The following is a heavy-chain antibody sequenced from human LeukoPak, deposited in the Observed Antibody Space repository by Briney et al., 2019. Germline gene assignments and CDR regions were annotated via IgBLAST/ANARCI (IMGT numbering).Heavy chain of an antibody. CDR1: GGSISSSSYY. CDR2: IYYSGST. J-gene: IGHJ5*02. V-gene: IGHV4-39*01. CDR3: ARRRGLYWFDP. Sequence: SETLSLTCTVSGGSISSSSYYWGWIRQPPGKGLEWIGSIYYSGSTYYNPSLKSRVTISVDTSKNQFSLKLSSVTAADTAVYYCARRRGLYWFDPWGQGTLVTVSS.